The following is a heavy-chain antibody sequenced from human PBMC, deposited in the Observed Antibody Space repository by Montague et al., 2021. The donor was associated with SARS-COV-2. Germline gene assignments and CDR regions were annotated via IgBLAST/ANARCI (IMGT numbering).Heavy chain of an antibody. CDR2: IYYSGST. J-gene: IGHJ4*02. Sequence: SETLSLTCTVSGGSISSYYWSWIRQPPGKGLEWIGYIYYSGSTNYNPSLKSRVTISVDTSKNQFSLKLSSVTAADTAVYYCARIWYSCGYQGIYYFDYWGQGTLVTVSS. V-gene: IGHV4-59*01. CDR1: GGSISSYY. D-gene: IGHD3-22*01. CDR3: ARIWYSCGYQGIYYFDY.